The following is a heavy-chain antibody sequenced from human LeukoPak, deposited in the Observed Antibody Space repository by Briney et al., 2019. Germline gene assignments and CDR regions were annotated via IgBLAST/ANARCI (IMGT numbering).Heavy chain of an antibody. CDR2: IVDTGDGT. CDR3: AKERGHTLPNYHMDV. Sequence: PGGSLRLSCAASGFTFSSYAMSWVRQAPGKGLEWVSTIVDTGDGTFYADSVRGRFTISRDSSKYTLYLQMNSLRADDTAVYYCAKERGHTLPNYHMDVWGKGTTVTVSS. V-gene: IGHV3-23*01. D-gene: IGHD4/OR15-4a*01. CDR1: GFTFSSYA. J-gene: IGHJ6*03.